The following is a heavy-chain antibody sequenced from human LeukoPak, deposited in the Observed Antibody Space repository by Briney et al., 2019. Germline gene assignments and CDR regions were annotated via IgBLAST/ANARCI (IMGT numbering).Heavy chain of an antibody. D-gene: IGHD4-17*01. J-gene: IGHJ3*02. Sequence: PSETLSLTCTVSGGSISSYYWSWIRQPPGKGLEWIGYIYDSGSTNYNPSLKSRVTISVDTSKNQFSLKLSSVTAADTAVYYCARVRSLDAFDIWGQGTMVTVSS. V-gene: IGHV4-59*01. CDR1: GGSISSYY. CDR2: IYDSGST. CDR3: ARVRSLDAFDI.